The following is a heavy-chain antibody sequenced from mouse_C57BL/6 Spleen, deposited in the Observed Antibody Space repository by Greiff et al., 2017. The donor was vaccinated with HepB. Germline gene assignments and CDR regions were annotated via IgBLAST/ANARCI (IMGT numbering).Heavy chain of an antibody. D-gene: IGHD4-1*01. V-gene: IGHV1-64*01. Sequence: QVQLQQPGAELVKPGASVKLSCKASGYTFTSYWMHWVKQRPGQGLEWIGMIHPNSGSTNYNEKFKSKATLTVDKSSSTAYMQLSSLTSEDSAVYYCARRGGTRGYAMDYWGQGTSVTVSS. J-gene: IGHJ4*01. CDR1: GYTFTSYW. CDR2: IHPNSGST. CDR3: ARRGGTRGYAMDY.